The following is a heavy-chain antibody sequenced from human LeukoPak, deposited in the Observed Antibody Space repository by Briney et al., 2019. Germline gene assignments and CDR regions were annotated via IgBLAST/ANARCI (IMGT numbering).Heavy chain of an antibody. Sequence: PGRSLRLSCAASGFTFDGYAMHWVRQAPGKGLEWVSGISWNSGSIGYADSVKGRFTISRDNAKNSLYLQMNSLRAEDTAVYYCAKGAPYYYDFFDYWGQGTLVTVSS. CDR1: GFTFDGYA. D-gene: IGHD3-22*01. CDR2: ISWNSGSI. V-gene: IGHV3-9*01. CDR3: AKGAPYYYDFFDY. J-gene: IGHJ4*02.